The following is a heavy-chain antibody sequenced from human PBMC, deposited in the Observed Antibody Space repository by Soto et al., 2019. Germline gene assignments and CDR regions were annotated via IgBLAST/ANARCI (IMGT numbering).Heavy chain of an antibody. J-gene: IGHJ6*02. CDR3: ARGDRGGSGSPASYYYSGLDV. V-gene: IGHV3-23*01. Sequence: DVQLLEAGGHLVQPGGSLRLSCAASGFTFSSYAMSWVRQAPGKGLEWVSSVSAGGDMTYYSDSVKGRFTISRDNSNNAMFLQMNSLSIADTALYYCARGDRGGSGSPASYYYSGLDVWGQGATVTVS. CDR2: VSAGGDMT. D-gene: IGHD3-10*01. CDR1: GFTFSSYA.